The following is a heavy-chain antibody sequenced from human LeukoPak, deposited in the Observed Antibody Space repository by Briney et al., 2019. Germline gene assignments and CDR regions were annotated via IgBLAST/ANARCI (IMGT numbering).Heavy chain of an antibody. CDR3: ARVEGKWELDPLPYYFDY. CDR2: IYHSGST. J-gene: IGHJ4*02. Sequence: SQTLSLTCTVSGGSISSGGYYWSWIRQPPGKGLEWIGYIYHSGSTYYNPSLKSRVTISVDRSKNQFSLKLSSVTAADTAVYYCARVEGKWELDPLPYYFDYWGQGTLVTVSS. CDR1: GGSISSGGYY. D-gene: IGHD1-26*01. V-gene: IGHV4-30-2*01.